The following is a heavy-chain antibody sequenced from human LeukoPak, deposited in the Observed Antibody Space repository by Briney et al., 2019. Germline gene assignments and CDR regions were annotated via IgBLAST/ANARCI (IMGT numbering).Heavy chain of an antibody. D-gene: IGHD5-18*01. J-gene: IGHJ4*02. Sequence: SVKVSCKASGGTFSSYIISWVRQAPGQGLEWMGRIIPILGIANYAQKFQGRVTITADKSTSTAYMELSSLRSEDTAVYYCARDSVDTAMVTGWYFDYWGQGTLVTVSS. CDR2: IIPILGIA. CDR1: GGTFSSYI. V-gene: IGHV1-69*04. CDR3: ARDSVDTAMVTGWYFDY.